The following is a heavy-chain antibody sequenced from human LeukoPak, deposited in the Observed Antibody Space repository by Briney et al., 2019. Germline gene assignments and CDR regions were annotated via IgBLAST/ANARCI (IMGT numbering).Heavy chain of an antibody. Sequence: GRSLRLSCAASGFTFSDHSMTWIRQAPGKELEWISYISGSGATYYADSVKGRFTISRDNAQNSLWLQMNSLRAEDTAVYYCARDPMYNGGNSGAFDFWGQGTLVTVSS. CDR2: ISGSGAT. V-gene: IGHV3-11*01. J-gene: IGHJ3*01. CDR3: ARDPMYNGGNSGAFDF. CDR1: GFTFSDHS. D-gene: IGHD4-23*01.